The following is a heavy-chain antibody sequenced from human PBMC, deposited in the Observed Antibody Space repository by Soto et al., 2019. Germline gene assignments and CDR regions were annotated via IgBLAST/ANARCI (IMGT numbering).Heavy chain of an antibody. CDR1: GGSISSGGYS. CDR3: TRGGDAYKNGH. CDR2: IHYSGST. Sequence: SETLSLTCAVSGGSISSGGYSWIWIRQPPGKGLEWIGFIHYSGSTNYNPSLKSRVTMSVDTSKNQFSLKLTSVNAADTAVYYCTRGGDAYKNGHWGQGTLVTVSS. D-gene: IGHD2-21*01. J-gene: IGHJ4*02. V-gene: IGHV4-61*08.